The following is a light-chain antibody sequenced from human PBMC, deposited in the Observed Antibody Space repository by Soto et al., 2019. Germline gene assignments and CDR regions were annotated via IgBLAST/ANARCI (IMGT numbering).Light chain of an antibody. Sequence: IQMTQSPSSLSASVGDRVTITGRASQSISSYLNWYQQKPGKAPKLLIYAASILQSGVPLRFSGSGSGTNFTLSITSLQPEDSASYYCLQDYGYPWTFGQGTKVDIK. V-gene: IGKV1-6*01. CDR3: LQDYGYPWT. J-gene: IGKJ1*01. CDR2: AAS. CDR1: QSISSY.